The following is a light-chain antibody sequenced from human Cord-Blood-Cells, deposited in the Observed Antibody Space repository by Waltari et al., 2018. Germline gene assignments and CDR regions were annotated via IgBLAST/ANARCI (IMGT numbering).Light chain of an antibody. CDR2: GAP. Sequence: EIVLTQSPGTLSLSPGERATLSCRASQSVSSSYLAWYQQKPGQAPRPLIYGAPSRATGIPDRFSGSGSGTDFTLTISRLEPEDFAVYYCQQYGSSPFTFGPGTKVDIK. CDR1: QSVSSSY. J-gene: IGKJ3*01. CDR3: QQYGSSPFT. V-gene: IGKV3-20*01.